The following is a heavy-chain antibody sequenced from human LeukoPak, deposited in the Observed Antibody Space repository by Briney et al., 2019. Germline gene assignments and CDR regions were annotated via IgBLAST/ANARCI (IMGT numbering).Heavy chain of an antibody. D-gene: IGHD3-10*01. J-gene: IGHJ4*02. V-gene: IGHV1-2*02. CDR2: INPNSGGT. CDR3: ARTNRYGSGRTYYFDY. CDR1: GYTFSGYY. Sequence: ASVKVSCKTSGYTFSGYYLNWVRQASGQGLEWMGWINPNSGGTNYAQKFQGRVTMTRDTSISTAYMELSGLRSDDTAVYYCARTNRYGSGRTYYFDYWGQGTLVTVSS.